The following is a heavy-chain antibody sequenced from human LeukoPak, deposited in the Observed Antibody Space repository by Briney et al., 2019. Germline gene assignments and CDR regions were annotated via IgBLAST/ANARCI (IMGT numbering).Heavy chain of an antibody. CDR3: ARDRPPHFY. V-gene: IGHV4-59*12. D-gene: IGHD3-3*02. CDR2: IYLSETT. Sequence: SETLSLTCTVSAASIGSYYWSWIRQPPGKGLEWIGYIYLSETTNYNPSLKSRVTISLDTSKNQFSLKLTSVTAADTAVYYCARDRPPHFYWGRGTLVTVSS. CDR1: AASIGSYY. J-gene: IGHJ4*02.